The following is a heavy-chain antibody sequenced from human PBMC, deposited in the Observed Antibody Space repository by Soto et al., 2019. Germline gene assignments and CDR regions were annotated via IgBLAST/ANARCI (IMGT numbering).Heavy chain of an antibody. Sequence: QVQLVESGGGVVQPGRSLRLSCAASGFTFSSYGMHWVRQAPGKGLEWVAVIWYDGSNKYYADSVKGRFTISRDNSKNTLYLQMNSLRAEDTAVYYCARDLKNGIWFDPRGQGTLVTVSS. D-gene: IGHD1-26*01. J-gene: IGHJ5*02. CDR3: ARDLKNGIWFDP. CDR2: IWYDGSNK. CDR1: GFTFSSYG. V-gene: IGHV3-33*01.